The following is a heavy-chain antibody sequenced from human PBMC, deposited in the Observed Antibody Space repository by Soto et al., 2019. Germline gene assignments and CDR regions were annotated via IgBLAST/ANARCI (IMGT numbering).Heavy chain of an antibody. J-gene: IGHJ5*02. Sequence: KPSETLSLTCTVSGGSISSYYWIWIRQPPGKGLEWIGYIYYSGSTNYNPSLKSRVTISVDTSKNQFSLKLSSVTAADTAVYYCARVDSSSWYRRGFDPWGQGTLVTVSS. CDR1: GGSISSYY. CDR3: ARVDSSSWYRRGFDP. V-gene: IGHV4-59*01. D-gene: IGHD6-13*01. CDR2: IYYSGST.